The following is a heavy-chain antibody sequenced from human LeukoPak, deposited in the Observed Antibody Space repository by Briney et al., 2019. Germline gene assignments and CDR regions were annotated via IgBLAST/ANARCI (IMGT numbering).Heavy chain of an antibody. J-gene: IGHJ4*02. V-gene: IGHV4-59*08. CDR1: GGSISSYS. CDR2: ISHSGTT. CDR3: ARWDDSAWGFGN. D-gene: IGHD6-19*01. Sequence: SETLSLTCIVSGGSISSYSWNWIRQSPGKGLEWVGYISHSGTTSYNSSLKSRVTITVDTSKNQLSLKLTSVTAADTAVYYCARWDDSAWGFGNWGPGTLVTVSS.